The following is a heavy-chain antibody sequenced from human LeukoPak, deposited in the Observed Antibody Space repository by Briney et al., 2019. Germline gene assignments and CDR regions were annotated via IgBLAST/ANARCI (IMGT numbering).Heavy chain of an antibody. V-gene: IGHV4-4*02. Sequence: PSGTLSLTCAVSGGSISSSNWWSWVRQPPGKGLEWIGEIYHSGSTNYNPSLKSRVTISVDKSKNQFSLKLSSVTAADTAVYYCAILPTGYCSGGCCYRDYWGQGTLVTVSS. J-gene: IGHJ4*02. CDR2: IYHSGST. CDR1: GGSISSSNW. CDR3: AILPTGYCSGGCCYRDY. D-gene: IGHD2-15*01.